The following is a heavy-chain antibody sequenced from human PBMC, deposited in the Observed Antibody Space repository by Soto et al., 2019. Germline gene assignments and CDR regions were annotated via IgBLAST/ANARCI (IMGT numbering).Heavy chain of an antibody. CDR1: GFIFSTYA. Sequence: GGSLRLSCAASGFIFSTYAMNWVRQAPGKGLEWVSAISSSGDSAYYAESVRGRFTISRDNSINTLYLQMRSLRPEDTAVYYCAHPRGYGVFDAVDIWGQGTMVTVSS. CDR2: ISSSGDSA. CDR3: AHPRGYGVFDAVDI. V-gene: IGHV3-23*01. J-gene: IGHJ3*02. D-gene: IGHD4-17*01.